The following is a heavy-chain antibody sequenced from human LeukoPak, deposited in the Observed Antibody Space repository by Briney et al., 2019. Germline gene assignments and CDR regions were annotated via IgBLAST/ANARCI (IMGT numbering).Heavy chain of an antibody. J-gene: IGHJ4*02. CDR2: ISSSGSST. CDR1: GFTFGSYG. CDR3: AKDPWSSRSY. Sequence: GGSLRLSCAASGFTFGSYGMSWVRQAPGKGLERVSSISSSGSSTYYADSVKGRFTLPRDNSKNTLYLQMNSLRTEDTAVYYCAKDPWSSRSYWGQGTLVTVSS. V-gene: IGHV3-23*01. D-gene: IGHD6-13*01.